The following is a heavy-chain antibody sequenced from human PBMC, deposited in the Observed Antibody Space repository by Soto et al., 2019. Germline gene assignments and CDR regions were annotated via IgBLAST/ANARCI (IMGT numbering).Heavy chain of an antibody. CDR3: ASSVLVTSTMNYFDL. V-gene: IGHV5-51*01. CDR2: IYPDDSET. J-gene: IGHJ4*02. Sequence: GESLKISCQGSGYRLSNYWIAWVRQMPGEGLEWLGIIYPDDSETRYSPSFQGQVTISADKSIKTTYLQWSSLRASDTAMYFCASSVLVTSTMNYFDLWGQGTLVTVSS. CDR1: GYRLSNYW. D-gene: IGHD2-2*01.